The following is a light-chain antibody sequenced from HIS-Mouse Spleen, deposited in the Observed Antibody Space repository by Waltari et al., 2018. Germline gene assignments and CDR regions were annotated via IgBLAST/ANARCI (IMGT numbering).Light chain of an antibody. V-gene: IGLV1-47*01. CDR3: AAWDDSLSGPV. CDR2: RNN. Sequence: QSALTQPASVSGSPGQSITISCTGTSRDVGGYNYVPWYQQHPGKAPKLLIYRNNQRPSGVPDRFSGSKSGTSASLAISGLRSEDEADYYCAAWDDSLSGPVFGGGTKLTVL. J-gene: IGLJ3*02. CDR1: SRDVGGYNY.